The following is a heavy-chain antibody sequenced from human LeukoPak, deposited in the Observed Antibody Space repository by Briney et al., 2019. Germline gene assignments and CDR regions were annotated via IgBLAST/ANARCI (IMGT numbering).Heavy chain of an antibody. D-gene: IGHD3-22*01. CDR2: ISSSSSYI. Sequence: GGSLRLSCAASGFTFSSYSMNWVRQAPGKGLEWVSSISSSSSYIYYADSVKGRFTISRDNAKNSLYLQMNSLRAEDTAVYYCARDPHHYDSSGYPGLDYWGQGTLVTVSS. V-gene: IGHV3-21*01. J-gene: IGHJ4*02. CDR3: ARDPHHYDSSGYPGLDY. CDR1: GFTFSSYS.